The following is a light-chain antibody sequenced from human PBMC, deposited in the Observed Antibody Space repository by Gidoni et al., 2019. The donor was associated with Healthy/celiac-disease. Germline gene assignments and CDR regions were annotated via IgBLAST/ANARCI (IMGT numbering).Light chain of an antibody. Sequence: QSALTQPASVSGSPGQSITISCTGTSSDVGGYNYVSWYQQHPGKAPKLMIYEVSNRPSGVPDRFSVSKSGNTASLTISGLQAEDEADYYCSSYTSSSTLLVFGGGTKLTVL. J-gene: IGLJ3*02. V-gene: IGLV2-14*01. CDR1: SSDVGGYNY. CDR2: EVS. CDR3: SSYTSSSTLLV.